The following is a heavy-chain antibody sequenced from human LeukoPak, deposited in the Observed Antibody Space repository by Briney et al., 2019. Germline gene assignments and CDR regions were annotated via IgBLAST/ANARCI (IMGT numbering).Heavy chain of an antibody. D-gene: IGHD2-15*01. V-gene: IGHV1-69*05. Sequence: ASVKVSCKASGGTFSSYAISWVRQAPGQGLEWMGGIIPIFGTANYAQKFQGRVTITTDESTSTAYMELSSLRSEDTAVYYCARVPPATLGGYYYYMGVWGKGTTVTVSS. CDR1: GGTFSSYA. J-gene: IGHJ6*03. CDR3: ARVPPATLGGYYYYMGV. CDR2: IIPIFGTA.